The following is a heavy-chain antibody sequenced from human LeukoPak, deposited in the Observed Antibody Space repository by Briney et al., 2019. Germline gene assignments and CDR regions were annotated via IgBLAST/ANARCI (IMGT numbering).Heavy chain of an antibody. CDR2: ISYDGSNK. V-gene: IGHV3-30-3*01. J-gene: IGHJ4*02. CDR3: ARGGVYSSGSYYLYYFDY. CDR1: GFTFSSYA. Sequence: GGSLRLSCVASGFTFSSYAMHWVRQAPGKGLEWVALISYDGSNKYYADSVKGRFTISRDNSKNTLYLQMNSLRAEDTAVYYCARGGVYSSGSYYLYYFDYWGQGTMVADSS. D-gene: IGHD6-19*01.